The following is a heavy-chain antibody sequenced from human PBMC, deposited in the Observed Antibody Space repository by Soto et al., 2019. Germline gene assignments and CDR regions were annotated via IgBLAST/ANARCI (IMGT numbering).Heavy chain of an antibody. Sequence: GGSLRLSCAASGFTFSTYSMNWVRQAPGKGLEWLSFISSSDSLIHYADSVKGRFTISRDNAKNSLYLQMSSLRAEDTAVYYCARGPDYSNYDQIFDYWGQGTLVTVSS. J-gene: IGHJ4*02. CDR2: ISSSDSLI. D-gene: IGHD4-4*01. CDR3: ARGPDYSNYDQIFDY. V-gene: IGHV3-48*01. CDR1: GFTFSTYS.